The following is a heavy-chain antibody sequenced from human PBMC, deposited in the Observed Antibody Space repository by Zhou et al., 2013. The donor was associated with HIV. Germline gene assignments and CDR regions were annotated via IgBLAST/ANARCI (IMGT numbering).Heavy chain of an antibody. CDR2: MNPNSGNT. Sequence: QVQLVQSGAEVKKPGASVKVSCKASGYTFTSYDINWVRQATGQGLEWMGWMNPNSGNTGYAQKFQGRVTMTRNTSISTAYMELSSLRSEDTAVYYCARGLLLLWFGELPLFDYWGQGTLVTVSS. V-gene: IGHV1-8*01. D-gene: IGHD3-10*01. CDR3: ARGLLLLWFGELPLFDY. J-gene: IGHJ4*02. CDR1: GYTFTSYD.